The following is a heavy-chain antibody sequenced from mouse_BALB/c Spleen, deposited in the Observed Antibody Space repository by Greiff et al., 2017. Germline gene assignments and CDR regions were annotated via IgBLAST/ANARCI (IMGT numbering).Heavy chain of an antibody. CDR1: GFTFSSYA. V-gene: IGHV5-6-5*01. CDR2: ISSGGST. CDR3: ARGPGDVYAMDY. J-gene: IGHJ4*01. D-gene: IGHD3-3*01. Sequence: EVKVEESGGGLVQPGGSLKLSCAASGFTFSSYAMSWVRQTPEKRLEWVASISSGGSTYYPDSVKGRFTISRDNARNILYLQMSSLRSEDTAMYYCARGPGDVYAMDYWGQGTSVTVSS.